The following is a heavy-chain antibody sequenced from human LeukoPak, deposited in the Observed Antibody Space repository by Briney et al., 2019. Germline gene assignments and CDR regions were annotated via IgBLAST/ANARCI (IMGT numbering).Heavy chain of an antibody. CDR1: GYSISSGYY. CDR2: IYRGVNT. Sequence: PSETLSLTCVVSGYSISSGYYWGWIRQPPGRGLEWIATIYRGVNTYYNPSLTSRATVSVDMSKNQISLKLNSVTAADTAVYYCARYRNPTATTADYFDYWGQGALVTVSS. J-gene: IGHJ4*02. V-gene: IGHV4-38-2*01. CDR3: ARYRNPTATTADYFDY. D-gene: IGHD4-17*01.